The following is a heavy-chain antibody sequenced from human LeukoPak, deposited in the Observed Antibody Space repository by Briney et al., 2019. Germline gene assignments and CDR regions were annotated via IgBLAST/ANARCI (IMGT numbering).Heavy chain of an antibody. Sequence: PSETLSLTGTISGGSISNRSYYWAWIRQPPGKGLEWIGTIYYSGSTYYNPSLKSRVTISVDTSKNQFSLKLSSVTAADTAVCYCARQPGSGSYDYWGQGTLVTVSS. CDR1: GGSISNRSYY. V-gene: IGHV4-39*01. D-gene: IGHD1-26*01. J-gene: IGHJ4*02. CDR2: IYYSGST. CDR3: ARQPGSGSYDY.